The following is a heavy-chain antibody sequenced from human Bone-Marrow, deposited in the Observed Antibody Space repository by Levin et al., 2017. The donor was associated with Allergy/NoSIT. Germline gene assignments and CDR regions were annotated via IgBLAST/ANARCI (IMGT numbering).Heavy chain of an antibody. CDR2: ISGTGRHI. D-gene: IGHD3/OR15-3a*01. CDR1: GFNFASYG. V-gene: IGHV3-21*01. Sequence: GGSLRLSCAASGFNFASYGMNWVRQAPGPSLDCVSSISGTGRHIYLADSLKGRFTISRDNAKNSLSLQTNNLRVEDTAVFYCAKDEGPFSSSIALDCWGQGALVTVSS. J-gene: IGHJ1*01. CDR3: AKDEGPFSSSIALDC.